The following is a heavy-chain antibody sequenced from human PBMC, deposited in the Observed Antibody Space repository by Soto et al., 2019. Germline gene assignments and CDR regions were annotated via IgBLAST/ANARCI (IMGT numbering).Heavy chain of an antibody. CDR2: INHSGST. CDR1: GGSFSGYY. V-gene: IGHV4-34*01. J-gene: IGHJ5*02. Sequence: SETLSLTCAVYGGSFSGYYWSWIRQPPGKGLEWIGEINHSGSTNYNPSLKSRVTISVDTSKNQFSLKLSSVTAADTAVYYCARGGLGRGSSWYSFRRTNWFDPWGQGTLVTVSS. CDR3: ARGGLGRGSSWYSFRRTNWFDP. D-gene: IGHD6-13*01.